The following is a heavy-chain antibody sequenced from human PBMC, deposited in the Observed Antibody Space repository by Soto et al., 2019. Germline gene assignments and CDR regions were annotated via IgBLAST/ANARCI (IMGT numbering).Heavy chain of an antibody. D-gene: IGHD1-26*01. CDR1: GGTFSSYT. J-gene: IGHJ4*02. V-gene: IGHV1-69*04. Sequence: GASVKVSCKASGGTFSSYTISWVRQAPGQGLEWMGRIIPILGIANYAQKFQGRVTITRDTSASTAYMELSSLRSEDTAVYYCARDVPLYSGSYDYWGQGTLVTVSS. CDR2: IIPILGIA. CDR3: ARDVPLYSGSYDY.